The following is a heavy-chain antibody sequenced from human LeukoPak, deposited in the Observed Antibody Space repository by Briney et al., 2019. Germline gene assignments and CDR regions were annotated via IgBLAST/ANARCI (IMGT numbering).Heavy chain of an antibody. CDR2: IYYSGST. J-gene: IGHJ4*02. D-gene: IGHD5-18*01. V-gene: IGHV4-39*07. Sequence: PSETLSLTCTVSGGSISSSSYYWGWIRQPPGKGLEWIGSIYYSGSTYYNPSLKSRVTISVDTSKNQFSLKLSSVTAADTAVYYCAILRGYSYGAYYFDYWGQGTLVTVSS. CDR3: AILRGYSYGAYYFDY. CDR1: GGSISSSSYY.